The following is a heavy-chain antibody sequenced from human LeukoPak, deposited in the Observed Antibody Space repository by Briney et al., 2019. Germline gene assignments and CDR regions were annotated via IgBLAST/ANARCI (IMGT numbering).Heavy chain of an antibody. CDR3: ARGNRERWLQSPSDY. J-gene: IGHJ4*02. CDR1: GYSFTSYW. D-gene: IGHD5-24*01. CDR2: IYPGDSDT. V-gene: IGHV5-51*01. Sequence: GESLKISCKGSGYSFTSYWIGWVRQMPGKGLEWMGIIYPGDSDTRYSPSFQGQVTISADKSISTAYLQWSSLKASDTAMYYCARGNRERWLQSPSDYWGQGTLVTVSS.